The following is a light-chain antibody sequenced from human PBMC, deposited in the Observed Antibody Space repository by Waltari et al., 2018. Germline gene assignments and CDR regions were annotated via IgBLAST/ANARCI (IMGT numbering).Light chain of an antibody. CDR2: KAS. Sequence: DIQMTQSPSTLSASVEDRVTITCRAGQSISSRLAWYQQKPGKAPTLLIYKASILERGVPSRCSGSGSGTEFTLTISSRQPDDFATYYCQQYNSYSSWTFGQGTKVEIK. CDR3: QQYNSYSSWT. J-gene: IGKJ1*01. V-gene: IGKV1-5*03. CDR1: QSISSR.